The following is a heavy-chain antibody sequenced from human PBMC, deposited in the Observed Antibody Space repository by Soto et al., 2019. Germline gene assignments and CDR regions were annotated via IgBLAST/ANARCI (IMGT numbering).Heavy chain of an antibody. CDR2: IILIFGTA. J-gene: IGHJ5*02. V-gene: IGHV1-69*13. Sequence: SVKVSCKTSGGTFTNYSINWVRQAPGQGLEWMGTIILIFGTANYAEKFQDRLTITADESTTTVYMEMSSLRSEDTAFYYCAVSSYNWNDRWFDPWGQGTLVTVSS. CDR1: GGTFTNYS. D-gene: IGHD1-20*01. CDR3: AVSSYNWNDRWFDP.